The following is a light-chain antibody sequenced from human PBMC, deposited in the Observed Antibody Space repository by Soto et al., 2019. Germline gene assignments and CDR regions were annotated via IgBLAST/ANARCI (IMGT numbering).Light chain of an antibody. CDR2: GAS. CDR1: QSVSSN. J-gene: IGKJ2*01. V-gene: IGKV3-15*01. Sequence: EIVMTQSPATLSVSPGERATLSCRASQSVSSNLAWYQHKPGQAPRLLIYGASTRATGIPARFSGSGSGTEFTLTISSLQSDDFAGYYCQQYNNWPPYTFGQGTKLEIK. CDR3: QQYNNWPPYT.